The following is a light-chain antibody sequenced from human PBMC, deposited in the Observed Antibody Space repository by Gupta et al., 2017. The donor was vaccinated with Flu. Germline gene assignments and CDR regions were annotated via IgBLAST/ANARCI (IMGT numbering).Light chain of an antibody. Sequence: DIQMTQSPSSLSASVGDRVTITCRASQSVSNFLHWYQQKPGKAPKLLIYAASTLQGGVPSRFSGSGSGTDFTLAINSLQTEDFATYYCQQGYYTPQTFGRGTTVEIK. J-gene: IGKJ4*02. V-gene: IGKV1-39*01. CDR3: QQGYYTPQT. CDR1: QSVSNF. CDR2: AAS.